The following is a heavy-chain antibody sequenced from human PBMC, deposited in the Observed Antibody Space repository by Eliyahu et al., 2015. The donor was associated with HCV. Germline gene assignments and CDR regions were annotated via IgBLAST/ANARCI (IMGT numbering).Heavy chain of an antibody. CDR2: IHYSGRT. CDR3: ASGGGGIAVAGTGGWFDP. Sequence: QVQLQESGPGLVKPSETLSLTCTVSGGXISSYYWSWIRXPPGKGLEXIGYIHYSGRTXYNPXXKSRVTMSVDTSKNQFSXKLSSVTAADTAVYYCASGGGGIAVAGTGGWFDPWGQGTLVTVSS. J-gene: IGHJ5*02. V-gene: IGHV4-59*01. CDR1: GGXISSYY. D-gene: IGHD6-19*01.